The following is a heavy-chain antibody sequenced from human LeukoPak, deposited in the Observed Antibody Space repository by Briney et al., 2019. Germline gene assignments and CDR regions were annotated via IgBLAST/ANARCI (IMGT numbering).Heavy chain of an antibody. CDR1: GGSISSYY. CDR2: IYYSGST. Sequence: SETLSLTCTVPGGSISSYYWSWIRQPPGKGLEWIGYIYYSGSTNYNPSLKSRVTISVDTSKNQFSLKLSSVTAADTAVYYCARSHYDSSGYLAFDYWGQGTLVTVSS. D-gene: IGHD3-22*01. J-gene: IGHJ4*02. V-gene: IGHV4-59*08. CDR3: ARSHYDSSGYLAFDY.